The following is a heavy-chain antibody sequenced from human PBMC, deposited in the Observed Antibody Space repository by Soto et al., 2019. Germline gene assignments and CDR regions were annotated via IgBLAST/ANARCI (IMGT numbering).Heavy chain of an antibody. CDR1: GGSMSSNY. J-gene: IGHJ4*02. Sequence: PSETLSLTCTVSGGSMSSNYWSWIRQSPAKGLEWIGFVYYGGTNYNPSFESRVTMSVDTPKKQFSLELSDVTAADTAVYYCAKHLIGGRLQSPFDLWGQGTQVTVSS. CDR2: VYYGGT. CDR3: AKHLIGGRLQSPFDL. D-gene: IGHD3-3*02. V-gene: IGHV4-59*01.